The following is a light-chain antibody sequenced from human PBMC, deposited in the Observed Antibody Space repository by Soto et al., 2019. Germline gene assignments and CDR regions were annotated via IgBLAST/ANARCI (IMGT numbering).Light chain of an antibody. CDR3: QQYGSTPYT. CDR1: QSVSSSY. J-gene: IGKJ2*01. V-gene: IGKV3-20*01. Sequence: EIVLTQSPGTLSLSPGERATLSCRASQSVSSSYLAWYQQKPGQAPRLLIYGASSRATGIPGRFSGSGSGKDFTLTISRLEPEDFAVYYCQQYGSTPYTFGQGTKLEIK. CDR2: GAS.